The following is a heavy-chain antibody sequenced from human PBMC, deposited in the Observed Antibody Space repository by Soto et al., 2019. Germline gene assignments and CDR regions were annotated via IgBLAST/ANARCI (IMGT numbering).Heavy chain of an antibody. CDR1: DFTVTDRF. Sequence: PGGSLRLSCAASDFTVTDRFLTWVRQAPGKGLEWVSVITSYDSTYYADSVKGRFTISRDNSMGTLYLQMKSLRVEDTAIYYCAKEVSLGSTVDLGYWGQGTLVTVSS. V-gene: IGHV3-53*01. D-gene: IGHD7-27*01. CDR2: ITSYDST. CDR3: AKEVSLGSTVDLGY. J-gene: IGHJ4*02.